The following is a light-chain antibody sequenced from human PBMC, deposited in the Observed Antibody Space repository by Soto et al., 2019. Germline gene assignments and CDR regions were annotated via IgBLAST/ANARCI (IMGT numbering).Light chain of an antibody. CDR2: ANS. CDR1: SSNIGAGYD. CDR3: QSYDSGLSGSWV. J-gene: IGLJ2*01. V-gene: IGLV1-40*01. Sequence: HSVLTQPPSVSGAPGQRVTISCTGSSSNIGAGYDVHWYQQLPGTAPKLLIFANSNRPSGVPDRFSGSKSGTSASLAITGLQAEDEADYYCQSYDSGLSGSWVFGGGTKLTVL.